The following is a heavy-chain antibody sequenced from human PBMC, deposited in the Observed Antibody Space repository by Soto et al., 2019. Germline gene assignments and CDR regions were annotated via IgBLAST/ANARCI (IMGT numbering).Heavy chain of an antibody. V-gene: IGHV3-74*01. J-gene: IGHJ4*02. CDR3: AKERLPITMVRGAMGDY. CDR2: ISPDGSDV. D-gene: IGHD3-10*01. Sequence: GGSLRLSCAASGFPFTNYWMNWVRKTPGKGLMWVSRISPDGSDVGYADSVEGRFTVSRDNAKNTLYLQMNSLRAEDTAVYYCAKERLPITMVRGAMGDYWGQGTLVTVSS. CDR1: GFPFTNYW.